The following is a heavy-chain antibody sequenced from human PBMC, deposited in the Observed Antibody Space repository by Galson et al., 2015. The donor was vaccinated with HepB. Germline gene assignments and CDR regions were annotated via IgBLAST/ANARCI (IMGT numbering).Heavy chain of an antibody. D-gene: IGHD3-10*01. CDR2: INHSGST. Sequence: ETLSLTCAVYGGSFSGYYWSWIRQPPGKGLEWIGEINHSGSTNYNPSLKSRVTISVDTSKNQFSLKLSSVTAADTAVYYCARRMVRGVISPRYFDYWGQGTLVTVSS. CDR3: ARRMVRGVISPRYFDY. J-gene: IGHJ4*02. CDR1: GGSFSGYY. V-gene: IGHV4-34*01.